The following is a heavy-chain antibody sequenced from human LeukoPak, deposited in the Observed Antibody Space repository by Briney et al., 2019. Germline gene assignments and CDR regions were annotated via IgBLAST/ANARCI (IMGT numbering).Heavy chain of an antibody. Sequence: GGSLRLSCAASGFTLSSYSMNWVRQAPGKGLEWVSSISSSSSYIYYADSVKGRFTISRDNAKNSLYLQMNSLRAEDTAVYYCARVIPHTYYDFWSGYSDAFDIWGQGTMVTVSS. CDR2: ISSSSSYI. V-gene: IGHV3-21*04. J-gene: IGHJ3*02. D-gene: IGHD3-3*01. CDR3: ARVIPHTYYDFWSGYSDAFDI. CDR1: GFTLSSYS.